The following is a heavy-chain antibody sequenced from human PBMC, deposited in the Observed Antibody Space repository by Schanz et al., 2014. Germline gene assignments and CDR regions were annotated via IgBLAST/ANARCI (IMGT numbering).Heavy chain of an antibody. CDR1: GYSFTLYY. Sequence: LVQSGSEVKKPGASVTVSCKASGYSFTLYYIHWVRQAPGQGLEWMGVINPSGGRPAYGQKFQGRVTMTRDTSTGTVNIEMSSLRPEDTAVYYCARDRDQWDGNYLDYWGQGTLVTVSS. D-gene: IGHD1-26*01. CDR2: INPSGGRP. CDR3: ARDRDQWDGNYLDY. V-gene: IGHV1-46*01. J-gene: IGHJ4*02.